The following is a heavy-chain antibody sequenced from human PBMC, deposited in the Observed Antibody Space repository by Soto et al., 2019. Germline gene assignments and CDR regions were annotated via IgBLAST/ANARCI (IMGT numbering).Heavy chain of an antibody. CDR3: GRLVGNSWIDY. CDR2: INAHNGNT. Sequence: ASVKVSCKASGYTFTSYGISWVRQAPGQGLEWMGWINAHNGNTKYAQKVQGRVTMTTDTSQNQFSLHLTSVTPEDTAVYYCGRLVGNSWIDYWGQGTLVTVSS. CDR1: GYTFTSYG. V-gene: IGHV1-18*01. D-gene: IGHD6-13*01. J-gene: IGHJ4*02.